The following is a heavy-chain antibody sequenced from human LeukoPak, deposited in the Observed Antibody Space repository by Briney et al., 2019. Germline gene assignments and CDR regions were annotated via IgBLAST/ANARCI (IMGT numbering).Heavy chain of an antibody. CDR2: ISSSSSYI. V-gene: IGHV3-21*01. CDR3: ARGLGYCSGGSCYVERGGFDP. J-gene: IGHJ5*02. CDR1: GFTFSSYS. D-gene: IGHD2-15*01. Sequence: PGGSLRLSCAASGFTFSSYSMNWVRLAPGKGLEWVSSISSSSSYIYYADSVKGRFTISRDNAKNSLYLQMNSLRAEDTAVYYCARGLGYCSGGSCYVERGGFDPWGQGTLVTVSS.